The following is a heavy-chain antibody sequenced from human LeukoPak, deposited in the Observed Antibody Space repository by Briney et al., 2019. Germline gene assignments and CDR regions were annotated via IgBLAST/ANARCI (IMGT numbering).Heavy chain of an antibody. J-gene: IGHJ4*02. V-gene: IGHV1-18*04. D-gene: IGHD3-22*01. CDR2: ISAYNGNT. Sequence: ASVKVSCKSSGYTFTGYYMHWVRQAPGQGLEWMGWISAYNGNTKYSQKLQGRVTMTTETSTSTAYMELRSLTSDDTAFYYCATLGYDSSGYPLLDYWGQGTLVTVSS. CDR3: ATLGYDSSGYPLLDY. CDR1: GYTFTGYY.